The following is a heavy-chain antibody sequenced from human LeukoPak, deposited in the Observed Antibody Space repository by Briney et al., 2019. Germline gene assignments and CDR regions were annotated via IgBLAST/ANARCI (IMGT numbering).Heavy chain of an antibody. CDR2: ISSSGSAI. Sequence: GGSLRLSCAAPGFTSSSYEMNWVRQAPRKGLEWVSFISSSGSAIHYADSVRGRFTISRDNAKNSLYLQMRRLRAEDTAVYYCAREKLSFFDSSGYFDYWGQGTLVTVSS. D-gene: IGHD3-22*01. J-gene: IGHJ4*02. V-gene: IGHV3-48*03. CDR3: AREKLSFFDSSGYFDY. CDR1: GFTSSSYE.